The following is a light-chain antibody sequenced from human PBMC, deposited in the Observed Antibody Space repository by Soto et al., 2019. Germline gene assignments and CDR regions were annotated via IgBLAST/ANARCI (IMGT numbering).Light chain of an antibody. Sequence: ETVMTQSPATLSVSPGERATLSCRASQSVTINLAWYQQKPGQAPRVPIYGASSKATGIPARFRGSGSGKQSTLSISSLQLQDFAAYYCQQYNNWPFFSFGPGTKLEI. V-gene: IGKV3-15*01. CDR1: QSVTIN. J-gene: IGKJ2*03. CDR2: GAS. CDR3: QQYNNWPFFS.